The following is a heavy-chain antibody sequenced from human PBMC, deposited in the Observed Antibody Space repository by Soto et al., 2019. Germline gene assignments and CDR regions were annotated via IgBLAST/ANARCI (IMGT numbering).Heavy chain of an antibody. J-gene: IGHJ5*02. Sequence: PGGSLRLSCAASGFTFRSFTMNWVRQAPGKGLEWVSTISSISAYIYYTDALRGRFTISRDNAKNSLHLQMNSLRAEDTAVYYCTRDASRDSSARGWFDPWGPGTLVTVS. CDR1: GFTFRSFT. V-gene: IGHV3-21*01. CDR3: TRDASRDSSARGWFDP. CDR2: ISSISAYI. D-gene: IGHD6-13*01.